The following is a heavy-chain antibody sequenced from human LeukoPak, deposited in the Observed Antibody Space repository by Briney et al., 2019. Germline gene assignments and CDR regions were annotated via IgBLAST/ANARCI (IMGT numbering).Heavy chain of an antibody. D-gene: IGHD2-21*02. Sequence: SETLSLTRTVSGGSISSSSYYWGWIRQPPGKGLEWIGEINHSGSTNYNPSLKSRVTISVDTSKNQFSLKLSSVTAANTAVYYCARSYCGGDCYSDPFDYWGQGTLVTVSS. CDR3: ARSYCGGDCYSDPFDY. CDR2: INHSGST. J-gene: IGHJ4*02. V-gene: IGHV4-39*07. CDR1: GGSISSSSYY.